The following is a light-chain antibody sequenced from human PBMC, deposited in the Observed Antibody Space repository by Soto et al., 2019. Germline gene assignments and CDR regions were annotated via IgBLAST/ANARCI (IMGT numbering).Light chain of an antibody. CDR1: SSDVGGYNY. Sequence: QSALTQPPSASGSPGQSVTITCTGTSSDVGGYNYVSWYQQHPSKAPKLMISEVNKRPSGVPDRFSGSKSGNTASLTVSGLQAEDEAYYYCSSYSANFWVFGGGTKVTVL. CDR3: SSYSANFWV. J-gene: IGLJ3*02. CDR2: EVN. V-gene: IGLV2-8*01.